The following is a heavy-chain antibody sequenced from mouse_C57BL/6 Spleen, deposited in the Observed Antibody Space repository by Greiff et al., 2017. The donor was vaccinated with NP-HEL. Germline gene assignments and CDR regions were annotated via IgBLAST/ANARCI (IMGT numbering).Heavy chain of an antibody. V-gene: IGHV14-2*01. D-gene: IGHD1-1*01. CDR3: ARPDGSEPFYYFDY. Sequence: DVKLQESGAELVKPGASVKLSCTASGFNIKDYYMHWVKQRTEQGLEWIGRIDPEDGETKYAPKFQGKATTTADTSSNTAYLQLSSLTSEDTAVYYCARPDGSEPFYYFDYWGQGTTLTVSS. CDR2: IDPEDGET. CDR1: GFNIKDYY. J-gene: IGHJ2*01.